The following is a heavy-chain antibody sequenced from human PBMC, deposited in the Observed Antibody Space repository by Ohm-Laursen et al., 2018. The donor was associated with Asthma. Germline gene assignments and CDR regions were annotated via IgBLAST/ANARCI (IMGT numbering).Heavy chain of an antibody. D-gene: IGHD1-14*01. Sequence: SVKVSCKASGYTFTSYDINWVRQAAGQGLEWVGWLNPNSGSTDFAQKFQGRVTLTRNTSIHTAYMELTSLKSEDTAIYFCARLNAGTSAFDFWGQGTLVTVSS. CDR3: ARLNAGTSAFDF. V-gene: IGHV1-8*01. CDR2: LNPNSGST. CDR1: GYTFTSYD. J-gene: IGHJ4*02.